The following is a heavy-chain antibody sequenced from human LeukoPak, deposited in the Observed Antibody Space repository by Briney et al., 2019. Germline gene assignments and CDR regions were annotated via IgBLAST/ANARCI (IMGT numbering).Heavy chain of an antibody. CDR2: INPNSGGT. Sequence: ASVKVSCKASGYTFSGHYMHWVRQAPGQGLEWMGWINPNSGGTNYAQKFQGRVTMTRDTFISTAYMDLSRLTSDDTAVYYCARGGTICSGGDCYLNWLDPWGQGTLVTVSS. CDR3: ARGGTICSGGDCYLNWLDP. CDR1: GYTFSGHY. D-gene: IGHD2-21*02. V-gene: IGHV1-2*02. J-gene: IGHJ5*02.